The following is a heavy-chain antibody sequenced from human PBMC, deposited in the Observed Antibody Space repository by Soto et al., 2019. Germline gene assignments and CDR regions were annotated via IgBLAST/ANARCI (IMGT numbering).Heavy chain of an antibody. D-gene: IGHD2-15*01. Sequence: SETLSLTCTVSGDSISSGDYYWSWIRQPPGKGLEWIGFISYSGSTYYSTSLKSRVTISVDTSKSQFSLNLSFVTAADTSVYYCATMGTPATGLYFFDYWGQGSLVTVSS. V-gene: IGHV4-30-4*01. CDR3: ATMGTPATGLYFFDY. CDR1: GDSISSGDYY. CDR2: ISYSGST. J-gene: IGHJ4*02.